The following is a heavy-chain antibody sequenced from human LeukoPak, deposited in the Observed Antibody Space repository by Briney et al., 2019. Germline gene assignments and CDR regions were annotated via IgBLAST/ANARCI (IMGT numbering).Heavy chain of an antibody. V-gene: IGHV4-38-2*02. CDR2: IYHSGST. CDR1: GYSISSGYY. D-gene: IGHD1-26*01. Sequence: PSETLSLTCTVSGYSISSGYYWGWIRPPPGKGLEWIGSIYHSGSTYYNPSLKSRVTISVDTSKNQFSLKLSSVTAADTAVYYCAREGIVGATTTEFDYWGQGTLVTVSS. CDR3: AREGIVGATTTEFDY. J-gene: IGHJ4*02.